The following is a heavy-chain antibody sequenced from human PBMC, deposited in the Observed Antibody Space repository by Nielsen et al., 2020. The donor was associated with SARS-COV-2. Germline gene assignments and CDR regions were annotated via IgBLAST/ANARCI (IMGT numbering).Heavy chain of an antibody. V-gene: IGHV3-53*01. J-gene: IGHJ6*02. CDR3: ARNGYCSGGSCYAYYYYGMDV. Sequence: WIRQPPGKGLEWVSVIYSSGTTYYADSVKGRFTISRDNAKNSLYLQMNSLRAEDTALYHCARNGYCSGGSCYAYYYYGMDVWGQGTTVTVSS. D-gene: IGHD2-15*01. CDR2: IYSSGTT.